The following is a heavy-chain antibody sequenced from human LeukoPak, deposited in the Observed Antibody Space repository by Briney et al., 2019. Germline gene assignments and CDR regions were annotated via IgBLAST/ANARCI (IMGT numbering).Heavy chain of an antibody. J-gene: IGHJ5*02. CDR2: IYWNDDK. CDR3: VHRKTQRWFDP. D-gene: IGHD6-25*01. V-gene: IGHV2-5*01. CDR1: GFLLRTSGVG. Sequence: CGPTQVKPTQTLTLTCTFSGFLLRTSGVGVGWIRQPPGKALEWLALIYWNDDKRYSPSLKSRLTITKDTSKNQVVLTMTNMDPVDTATYYCVHRKTQRWFDPWGQGTLVTVSS.